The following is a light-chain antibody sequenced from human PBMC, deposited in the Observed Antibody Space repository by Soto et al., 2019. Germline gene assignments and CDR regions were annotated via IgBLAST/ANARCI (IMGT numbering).Light chain of an antibody. Sequence: EIVLTQSPGTLSLSPGERATLSCRASQSVSSSSLAWYQQKPGQAPRLLIYGASSRATGIPDRFSGSGSGTGFTLTISRLETEDLAVYYCQQYGSSPWTFGQGTKVEIK. CDR1: QSVSSSS. J-gene: IGKJ1*01. CDR3: QQYGSSPWT. CDR2: GAS. V-gene: IGKV3-20*01.